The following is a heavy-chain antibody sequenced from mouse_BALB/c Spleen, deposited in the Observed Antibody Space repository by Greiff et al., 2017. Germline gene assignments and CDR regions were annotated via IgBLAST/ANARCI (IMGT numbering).Heavy chain of an antibody. CDR3: ARVPLRLPAMDY. CDR2: IWGDGST. J-gene: IGHJ4*01. Sequence: VQGVESGPGLVAPSQSLSITCTVSGFSLTSYGVSWVRQPPGKGLEWLGVIWGDGSTNYHSALISRLSISKDSSKSQVFLKMNSLQTDDTAMYYCARVPLRLPAMDYWGQGTSVTVSS. D-gene: IGHD1-2*01. V-gene: IGHV2-3*01. CDR1: GFSLTSYG.